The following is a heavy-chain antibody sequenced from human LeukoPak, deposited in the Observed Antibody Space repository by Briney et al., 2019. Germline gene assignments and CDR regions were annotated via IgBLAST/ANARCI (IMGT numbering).Heavy chain of an antibody. V-gene: IGHV4-59*01. CDR3: ARDSYEGIAARPGHNWFDP. J-gene: IGHJ5*02. CDR1: GGSISSYF. D-gene: IGHD6-6*01. CDR2: IYYSGST. Sequence: NASETLSLTCTVSGGSISSYFWSWIRQPPGKGLEWIGYIYYSGSTNYNPSLKSRVTISVDTSKNQFSLKLSSVTAADTAVYYCARDSYEGIAARPGHNWFDPWGQGTLVTVSS.